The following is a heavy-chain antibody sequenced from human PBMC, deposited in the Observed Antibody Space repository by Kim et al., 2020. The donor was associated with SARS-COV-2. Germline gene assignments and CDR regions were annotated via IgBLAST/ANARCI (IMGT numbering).Heavy chain of an antibody. D-gene: IGHD3-16*01. V-gene: IGHV4-39*01. CDR3: TRHFPSYDSGGFFEY. J-gene: IGHJ4*02. CDR2: IYYNGAT. Sequence: SETLSLTCSVSGDSINVRHHWWGWVRQSPGRGLDWIGSIYYNGATYYNPSLKSRVAMSIDTATNKFSVRLTSVTAADTALYLCTRHFPSYDSGGFFEYWGQGMSVTVSS. CDR1: GDSINVRHHW.